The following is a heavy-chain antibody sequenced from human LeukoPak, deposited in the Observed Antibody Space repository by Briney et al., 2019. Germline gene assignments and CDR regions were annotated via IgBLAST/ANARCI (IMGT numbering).Heavy chain of an antibody. J-gene: IGHJ4*02. D-gene: IGHD2-8*02. V-gene: IGHV1-24*01. CDR3: ARKGRVLEFDY. Sequence: ASVKVSCKVSGYTLTELSMHWVRQAPGKGLEWMGGFDPEDGETIYAQKFQGRVTMTEETATDTAYMELSSLRSEDTAVYYCARKGRVLEFDYWGQGTLVTVSS. CDR1: GYTLTELS. CDR2: FDPEDGET.